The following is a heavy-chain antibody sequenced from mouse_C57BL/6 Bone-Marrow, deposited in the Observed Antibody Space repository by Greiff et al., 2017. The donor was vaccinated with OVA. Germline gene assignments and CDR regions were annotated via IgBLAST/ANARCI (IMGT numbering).Heavy chain of an antibody. V-gene: IGHV14-2*01. D-gene: IGHD1-1*01. CDR3: ACYCDGTRYWCFDD. CDR2: IDPEDGDT. CDR1: GFNFNDYY. Sequence: VQLQQSGAELVKPGASVKLSCTASGFNFNDYYMHWVKQRPEQGLEWIGRIDPEDGDTKYDPKFQGKATMTADTSSNTAYLQLSSLTSEDSAVDYCACYCDGTRYWCFDDWGTGTTVTVSA. J-gene: IGHJ1*03.